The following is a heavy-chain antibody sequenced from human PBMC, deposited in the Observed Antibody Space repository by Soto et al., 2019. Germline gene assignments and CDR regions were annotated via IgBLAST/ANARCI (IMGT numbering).Heavy chain of an antibody. J-gene: IGHJ5*02. CDR3: ARDPSGYELPAS. Sequence: QVQLVQSGAAVKRPGSSVKVSCKASGGTFSSYTISWVRQAPGQGLEWMGRIIPILGIANYAQKFQGRVTITTDKSTSTAYMELSSLRSEDTAVYYWARDPSGYELPASWGQGTLVTVSS. V-gene: IGHV1-69*08. CDR2: IIPILGIA. D-gene: IGHD5-12*01. CDR1: GGTFSSYT.